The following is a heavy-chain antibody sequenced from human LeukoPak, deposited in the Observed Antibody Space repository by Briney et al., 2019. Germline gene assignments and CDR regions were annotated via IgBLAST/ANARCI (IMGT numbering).Heavy chain of an antibody. J-gene: IGHJ6*03. D-gene: IGHD1-26*01. CDR1: GFTFSSYW. V-gene: IGHV3-7*01. CDR2: IKQDGSEK. CDR3: ATSGSYYYYYYMDV. Sequence: GGSLTLSCAASGFTFSSYWMSWVRQAPGKGLEWVANIKQDGSEKYYVDSVKGRFTISRDNGKNSLYLQMNSLRAEDTAVYYCATSGSYYYYYYMDVWGKGTTVTVSS.